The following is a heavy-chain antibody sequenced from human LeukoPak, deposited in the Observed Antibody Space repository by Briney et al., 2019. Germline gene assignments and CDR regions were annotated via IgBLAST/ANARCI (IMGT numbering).Heavy chain of an antibody. Sequence: SETLSLTCTVSGGSISSYYWSWIRQPPGKGLEWIGYIYYSGSTNYNPSLKSRVTISVDTSKNQFSLKLSSVTAADTAVYYCARLYSSGWYGPYFDYWGQGTLVTVSS. V-gene: IGHV4-59*08. CDR3: ARLYSSGWYGPYFDY. CDR2: IYYSGST. D-gene: IGHD6-19*01. CDR1: GGSISSYY. J-gene: IGHJ4*02.